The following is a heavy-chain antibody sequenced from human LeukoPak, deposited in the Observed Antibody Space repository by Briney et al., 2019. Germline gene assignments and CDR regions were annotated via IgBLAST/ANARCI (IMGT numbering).Heavy chain of an antibody. J-gene: IGHJ4*02. CDR3: ARGLDCSGGSCYGGDY. D-gene: IGHD2-15*01. CDR1: GGTFSSYA. CDR2: IIPIFGTA. Sequence: ASVKVSCKASGGTFSSYAISWVRQAPGQGLEWMGGIIPIFGTANYAQKFQGRVTITADESTSTAYMELSSLRSEDTAVYYCARGLDCSGGSCYGGDYWGQGTLVTVSS. V-gene: IGHV1-69*13.